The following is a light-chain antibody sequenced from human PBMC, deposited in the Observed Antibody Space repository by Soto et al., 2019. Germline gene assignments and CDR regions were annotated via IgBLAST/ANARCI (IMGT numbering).Light chain of an antibody. CDR2: AAS. J-gene: IGKJ1*01. CDR1: QSIAIY. V-gene: IGKV1-39*01. CDR3: QQSSSTPRT. Sequence: DIQMTQSPSSLSASVGDRVTITCRASQSIAIYLNWYQHKPGKAPKLLIYAASSLQSGVPSRFSGSGSGTDFTLTISSLQPEDFATYYRQQSSSTPRTFGQGTKVDIK.